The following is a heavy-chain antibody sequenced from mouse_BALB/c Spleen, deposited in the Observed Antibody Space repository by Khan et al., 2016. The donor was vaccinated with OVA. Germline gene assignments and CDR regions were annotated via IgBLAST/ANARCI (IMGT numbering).Heavy chain of an antibody. V-gene: IGHV1S136*01. D-gene: IGHD2-12*01. CDR3: APVGSYYVSFAY. J-gene: IGHJ3*01. Sequence: EVKLLESGPELVKPGASVKMSCKASGYTFTSYVMHWVKQKPGQGLEWIGYIYPFNGDTKYNEKFKDKATLTSDKSSSTAYMELSSLTSEDSAVDFCAPVGSYYVSFAYWGQGTLVTVSA. CDR1: GYTFTSYV. CDR2: IYPFNGDT.